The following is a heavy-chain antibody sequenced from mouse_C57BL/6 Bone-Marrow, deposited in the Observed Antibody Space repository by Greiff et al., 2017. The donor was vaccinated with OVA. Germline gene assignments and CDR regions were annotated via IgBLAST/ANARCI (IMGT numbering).Heavy chain of an antibody. D-gene: IGHD1-1*01. V-gene: IGHV1-82*01. CDR3: AREGGLRPFAY. Sequence: VKLMESGPELVKPGASVKISCKASGYAFSSSWMNWVKQRPGKGLEWIGRIYPGDGDTNYNGKFKGKATLTADKSSSTAYMQLSSLTSEDSAVYCCAREGGLRPFAYWGQGTLVTVSA. CDR2: IYPGDGDT. J-gene: IGHJ3*01. CDR1: GYAFSSSW.